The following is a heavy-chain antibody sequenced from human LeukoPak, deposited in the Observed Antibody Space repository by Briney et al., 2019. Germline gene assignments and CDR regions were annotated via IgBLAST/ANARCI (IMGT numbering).Heavy chain of an antibody. J-gene: IGHJ4*02. CDR1: GFTFDDYA. CDR3: AKDIAAAVPYYFDY. D-gene: IGHD6-13*01. CDR2: ISWNSGSI. Sequence: PGRSLRLSCAASGFTFDDYAMHWVRQAPGKGLEWVSGISWNSGSIGYADSVKGRFTISRDNAKNSLYLQMNSLRAEDTALYYCAKDIAAAVPYYFDYWGQGTLVTVSS. V-gene: IGHV3-9*01.